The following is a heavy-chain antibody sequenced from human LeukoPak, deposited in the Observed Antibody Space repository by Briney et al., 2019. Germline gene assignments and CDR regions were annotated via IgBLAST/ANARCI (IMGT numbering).Heavy chain of an antibody. J-gene: IGHJ4*02. V-gene: IGHV5-10-1*01. CDR1: GSRFTSHW. D-gene: IGHD5-18*01. Sequence: GESLKISRKGSGSRFTSHWISWVRQMPGKGLEWMGRIDPSDSDINYSPSLQGHVTISADKSTSTAYLQWSSLKASDSAMYYCARLSLVYSYGYEDYWGQGTLVTVSS. CDR2: IDPSDSDI. CDR3: ARLSLVYSYGYEDY.